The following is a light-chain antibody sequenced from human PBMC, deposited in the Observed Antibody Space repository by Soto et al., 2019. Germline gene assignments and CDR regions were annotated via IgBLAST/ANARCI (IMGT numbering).Light chain of an antibody. CDR3: SSYAGSNNPVV. CDR1: SSDDGGYNY. J-gene: IGLJ2*01. Sequence: QSALTQPPSASGSPGQSVTISCTGTSSDDGGYNYVSWYQQHPGKAPKLMIYEVSKRPSGVPDRFSGSKSGNTASLAVSGLQADDEADYDCSSYAGSNNPVVFGGGTKVTVL. CDR2: EVS. V-gene: IGLV2-8*01.